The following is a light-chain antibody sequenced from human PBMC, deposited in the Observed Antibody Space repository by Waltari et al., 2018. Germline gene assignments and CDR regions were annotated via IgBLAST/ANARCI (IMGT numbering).Light chain of an antibody. CDR3: SSYAGFYTLV. CDR1: SANAGRYDY. V-gene: IGLV2-11*01. Sequence: QSALTQPRSVSGSPGPSVTVSCTGTSANAGRYDYVSWYQQHPTKAPKLLIFEVSRRPSGVPDRFSGSKSGNTASLTISGLQAEDEADYYCSSYAGFYTLVFGGGTTVTVL. CDR2: EVS. J-gene: IGLJ2*01.